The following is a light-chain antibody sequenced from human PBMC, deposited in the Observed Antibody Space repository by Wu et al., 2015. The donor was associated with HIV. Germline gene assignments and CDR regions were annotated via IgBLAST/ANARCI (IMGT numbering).Light chain of an antibody. CDR2: DAS. Sequence: EIVLTQSPGTLSLSPGERATLSCRASQSISSNYLAWYQQTPGQAPRLLIYDASSRATGIPDRFTGSGSGTDFTLTISRLEPEDFAVYYCQQYDKSPRTFGQGTKVEIK. CDR3: QQYDKSPRT. V-gene: IGKV3-20*01. J-gene: IGKJ1*01. CDR1: QSISSNY.